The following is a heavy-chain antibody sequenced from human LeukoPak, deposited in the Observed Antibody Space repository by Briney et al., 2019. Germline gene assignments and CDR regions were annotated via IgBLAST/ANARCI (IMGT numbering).Heavy chain of an antibody. Sequence: GSVKDSFKSSGYTFTTYAMNWVGQAPGQGLEWMGWINTKTGNPTYAQGFTGRFVFSLDSSVSTAYLQISSLKAEDTAVYYCARTYYYGSGSYRVDYWGQGTLVTVSS. CDR1: GYTFTTYA. V-gene: IGHV7-4-1*02. CDR2: INTKTGNP. J-gene: IGHJ4*02. D-gene: IGHD3-10*01. CDR3: ARTYYYGSGSYRVDY.